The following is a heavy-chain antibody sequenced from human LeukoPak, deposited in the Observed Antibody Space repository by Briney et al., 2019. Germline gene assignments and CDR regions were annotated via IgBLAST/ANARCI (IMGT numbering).Heavy chain of an antibody. D-gene: IGHD3-16*01. J-gene: IGHJ4*02. Sequence: GGSLRLSCAASGFTVSSNDMSWVRQAPGKGLEWVSVIYSGGSTYYADSVKGRFTVSRHSSKNTLYLQMNSLRVEDTAVYYCARVGDEVAYTRGYLDYWGQGTLVTVSS. V-gene: IGHV3-53*04. CDR2: IYSGGST. CDR3: ARVGDEVAYTRGYLDY. CDR1: GFTVSSND.